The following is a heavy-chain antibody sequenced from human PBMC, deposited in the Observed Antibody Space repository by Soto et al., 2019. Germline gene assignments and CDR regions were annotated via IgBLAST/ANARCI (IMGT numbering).Heavy chain of an antibody. CDR2: FDPEDGET. V-gene: IGHV1-24*01. J-gene: IGHJ6*02. CDR1: GYTLTELS. D-gene: IGHD2-2*01. CDR3: VTHVVVDPAAMNHYYGLDV. Sequence: ASVKVSCKVSGYTLTELSMHWVRQAPGKGLEWMGGFDPEDGETIYAEKFQGRVTMTEDTSTDTTYMELSSLRSEDTAVYYCVTHVVVDPAAMNHYYGLDVWGQGTTVTVSS.